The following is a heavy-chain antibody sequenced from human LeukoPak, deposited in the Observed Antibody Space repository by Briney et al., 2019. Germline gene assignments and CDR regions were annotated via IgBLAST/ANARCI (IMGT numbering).Heavy chain of an antibody. J-gene: IGHJ4*02. CDR1: GFTFSSYG. Sequence: GGSLRLSCAASGFTFSSYGMHWVRQAPGKGLEWVAVISYDGSNKYYADSVKGRFTISRDNSKNTLYLQMNSLRAEDTAVYYCAKGPPKGYCSSTSCPVYYWGQGTLVTVSS. V-gene: IGHV3-30*18. D-gene: IGHD2-2*01. CDR2: ISYDGSNK. CDR3: AKGPPKGYCSSTSCPVYY.